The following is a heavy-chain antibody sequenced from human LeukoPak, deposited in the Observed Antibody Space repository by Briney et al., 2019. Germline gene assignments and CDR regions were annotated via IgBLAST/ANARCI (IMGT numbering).Heavy chain of an antibody. J-gene: IGHJ4*02. Sequence: GGSLRLSCAASGFTVSSNYMSWVRQAPGKGLEWVSVIYSGGSTYYADSVKDRFTISRDNSRNTLYLQMSSLRAEDTAVYYCAKVPYCSGGSCSHPFDYWGQGTLVTVSS. V-gene: IGHV3-53*05. CDR1: GFTVSSNY. CDR2: IYSGGST. CDR3: AKVPYCSGGSCSHPFDY. D-gene: IGHD2-15*01.